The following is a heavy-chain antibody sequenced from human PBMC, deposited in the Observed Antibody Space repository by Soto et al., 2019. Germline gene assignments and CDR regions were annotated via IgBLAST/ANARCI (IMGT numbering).Heavy chain of an antibody. CDR2: ISGSGGST. CDR3: AKSIHEGYCSGGSCAEGN. CDR1: GFTFSSYA. V-gene: IGHV3-23*01. J-gene: IGHJ4*02. D-gene: IGHD2-15*01. Sequence: GGSLRLSCAASGFTFSSYAMSWVRQAPGKGLEWVSAISGSGGSTYYADSVKGRFTISRDNSKNTLYLQMNSLRAEDTAVYYCAKSIHEGYCSGGSCAEGNWGQGTLVTVSS.